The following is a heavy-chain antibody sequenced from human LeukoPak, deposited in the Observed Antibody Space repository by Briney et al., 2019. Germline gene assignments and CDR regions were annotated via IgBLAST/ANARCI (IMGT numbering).Heavy chain of an antibody. CDR2: ISSSSGHI. J-gene: IGHJ4*02. V-gene: IGHV3-21*05. CDR1: GFTFSSYS. D-gene: IGHD1-1*01. Sequence: GGSLRFSCAASGFTFSSYSLNWVRQAPGKGLEWVSYISSSSGHIYYADSVKGRFTISRDNAKNSLYLQMNSLRAEDTAIYYCARDRQLTTPYYFDFWGQGTLVTVSS. CDR3: ARDRQLTTPYYFDF.